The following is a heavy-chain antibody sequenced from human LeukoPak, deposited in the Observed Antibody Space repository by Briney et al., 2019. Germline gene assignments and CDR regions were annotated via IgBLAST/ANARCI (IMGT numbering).Heavy chain of an antibody. CDR3: VRDETLWTLDW. D-gene: IGHD1-1*01. CDR1: GFTFSGHW. CDR2: INERGTDS. V-gene: IGHV3-74*03. J-gene: IGHJ4*02. Sequence: GGSLRLSCTASGFTFSGHWIHWVRQAPGMGLVWVSRINERGTDSMYAESVKGRFTISRDNAKNAVYLQMNSLRAEDTAVYYCVRDETLWTLDWWGQGTLVSVSS.